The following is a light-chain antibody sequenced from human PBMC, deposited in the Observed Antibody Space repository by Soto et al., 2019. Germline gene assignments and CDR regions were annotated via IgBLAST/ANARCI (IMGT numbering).Light chain of an antibody. Sequence: EIVLTQSPGTLSVSPGERATLSCRASQSVSSSYLAWYQQKPGQAPRLLIYGASSRATGIPDRFSGSGSGTDFTLTISSLEPEDFAVYYCQHYSSSLCTFGQGTKVEIK. CDR1: QSVSSSY. CDR2: GAS. CDR3: QHYSSSLCT. V-gene: IGKV3-20*01. J-gene: IGKJ1*01.